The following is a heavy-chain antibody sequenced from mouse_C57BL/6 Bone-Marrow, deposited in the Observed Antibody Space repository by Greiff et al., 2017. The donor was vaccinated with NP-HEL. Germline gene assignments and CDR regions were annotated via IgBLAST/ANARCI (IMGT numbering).Heavy chain of an antibody. CDR3: ANYYGSSFYAMDY. Sequence: VKLKQSGPGLVQPSQSLSITCTVSGFSLTSYGVHWVRQSPGKGLEWLGVIWRGGSTDYNAAFMSRLSITKDNSKSQVFFKMNSLQADDTAIYYCANYYGSSFYAMDYWGQGTSVTVSS. CDR2: IWRGGST. V-gene: IGHV2-5*01. CDR1: GFSLTSYG. J-gene: IGHJ4*01. D-gene: IGHD1-1*01.